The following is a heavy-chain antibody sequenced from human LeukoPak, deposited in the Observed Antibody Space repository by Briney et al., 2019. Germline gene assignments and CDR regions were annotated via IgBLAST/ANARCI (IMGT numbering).Heavy chain of an antibody. CDR1: GFTFSSYS. D-gene: IGHD3-22*01. J-gene: IGHJ3*02. V-gene: IGHV3-21*01. CDR2: ISSSSSYI. CDR3: ARDLGYDSSGYYIYGFDI. Sequence: GGSLRLSCAASGFTFSSYSMNWVRQAPGKGLEWVSSISSSSSYIYYADSVKGRFTISRDNAKNPLYLQMNSLRAEDTAVYYCARDLGYDSSGYYIYGFDIWGQGTMVTVSS.